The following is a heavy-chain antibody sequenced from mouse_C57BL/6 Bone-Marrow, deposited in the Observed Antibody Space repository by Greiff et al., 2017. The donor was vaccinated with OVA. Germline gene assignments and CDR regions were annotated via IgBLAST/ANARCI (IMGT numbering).Heavy chain of an antibody. CDR2: IYPGSGST. D-gene: IGHD1-1*01. J-gene: IGHJ2*01. Sequence: QVQLKESGAELVKPGASVKMSCKASGYTFTSYWITWVKQRPGQGLEWIGDIYPGSGSTNYNEKFKSKATLTVDTSSSTAYMQLSSLTSEDSAVYYCAREGLRSFDYWGQGTTLTVSS. CDR1: GYTFTSYW. V-gene: IGHV1-55*01. CDR3: AREGLRSFDY.